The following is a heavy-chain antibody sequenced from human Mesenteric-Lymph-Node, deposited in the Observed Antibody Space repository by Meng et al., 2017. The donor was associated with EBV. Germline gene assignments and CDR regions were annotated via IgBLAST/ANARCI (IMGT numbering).Heavy chain of an antibody. Sequence: VQVVGYGGGVVQPGRSLRLSCAASGFPFSYFTMHWVRQTPGKGLEWVAALSYDESAEYYADSVKGQFTISRDNSKNTLYLQMNSLRVDDTANYYCVKSPTSYSYDVYFDYWGQGTLVTVSS. CDR2: LSYDESAE. J-gene: IGHJ4*02. D-gene: IGHD5-18*01. CDR1: GFPFSYFT. CDR3: VKSPTSYSYDVYFDY. V-gene: IGHV3-30*18.